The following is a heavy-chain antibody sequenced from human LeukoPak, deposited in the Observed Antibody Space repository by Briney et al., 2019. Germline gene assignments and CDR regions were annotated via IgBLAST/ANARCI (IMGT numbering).Heavy chain of an antibody. CDR2: ISSSSSYI. Sequence: GGSLRLSCAASGFTFSSYSMNWVRQAPGKGLEWVSSISSSSSYIYYADSVKGRLTISRDNAKNSLYLQMNSLRAEDTAVYYCARVGITMAPGWFDPWGQGTLVTVSS. D-gene: IGHD3-10*01. V-gene: IGHV3-21*01. J-gene: IGHJ5*02. CDR3: ARVGITMAPGWFDP. CDR1: GFTFSSYS.